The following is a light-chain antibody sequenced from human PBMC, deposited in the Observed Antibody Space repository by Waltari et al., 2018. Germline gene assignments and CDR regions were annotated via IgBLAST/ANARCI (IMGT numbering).Light chain of an antibody. J-gene: IGLJ3*02. CDR2: QNG. CDR3: QAWDRGTRGV. CDR1: ELGIRF. V-gene: IGLV3-1*01. Sequence: SYDLTQPPSVSVSPGQTASITCSGHELGIRFVCWYQQKPGQSPILVIYQNGRRPSGIPGRFSGSNSGNTATLTISGTQAVDEADYYCQAWDRGTRGVFGGGTRLTVL.